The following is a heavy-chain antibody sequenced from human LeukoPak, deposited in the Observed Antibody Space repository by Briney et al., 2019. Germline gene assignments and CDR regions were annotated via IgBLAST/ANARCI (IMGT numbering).Heavy chain of an antibody. V-gene: IGHV3-23*01. J-gene: IGHJ3*02. D-gene: IGHD6-19*01. Sequence: GGSLRLSCAASGFTFTNYAMSWVRQAPGKGLEWVSSIHYSGGSTYYADSVKGRFTISRDNSKNTLYLQMNSLRAEDTAVYYCARPETQYSSGLDGFDIWGQGTMVTVSS. CDR3: ARPETQYSSGLDGFDI. CDR1: GFTFTNYA. CDR2: IHYSGGST.